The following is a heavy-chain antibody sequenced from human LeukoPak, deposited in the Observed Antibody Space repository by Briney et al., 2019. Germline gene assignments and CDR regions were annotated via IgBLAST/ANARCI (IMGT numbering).Heavy chain of an antibody. D-gene: IGHD3-10*01. J-gene: IGHJ4*02. V-gene: IGHV3-48*01. Sequence: GGSLRLSCAASGFTFSSYGMNWVRQAPWKGLEWVSYISSSSSTIYYADSLKGRFTISRDDAKNSLYLQMNSLRAEDTAVYYCAREVNYYNSGSFCNVPDYWGQGTLVTVSS. CDR1: GFTFSSYG. CDR2: ISSSSSTI. CDR3: AREVNYYNSGSFCNVPDY.